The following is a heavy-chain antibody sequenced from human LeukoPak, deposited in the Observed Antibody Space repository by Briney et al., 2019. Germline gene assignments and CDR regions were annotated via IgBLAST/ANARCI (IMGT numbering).Heavy chain of an antibody. CDR3: ARQTTYCSGGSCYSLWFDY. D-gene: IGHD2-15*01. CDR2: IYYSGST. Sequence: SETLSLTCTVSGYSITSGYYWGWVRQPPGKGLEWIGSIYYSGSTYYNPSLKSRLTISVDTSKNQFSLKLNSVTAADTAVYYCARQTTYCSGGSCYSLWFDYWGQGTLVTVSS. CDR1: GYSITSGYY. J-gene: IGHJ4*02. V-gene: IGHV4-38-2*02.